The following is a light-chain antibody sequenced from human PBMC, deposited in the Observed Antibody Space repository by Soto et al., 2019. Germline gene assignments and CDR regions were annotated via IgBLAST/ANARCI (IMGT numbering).Light chain of an antibody. Sequence: QSALTQPASVSGSPGQSITISCTGTSSDVGGYNYVSWYQQHPGKAPKLMIYDVSNRPSGVSNRFSGSKSGNTASLTISGLQAEDEADYYCSSSTSSSTLPWVFGGGTKVTVL. CDR2: DVS. V-gene: IGLV2-14*01. J-gene: IGLJ3*02. CDR3: SSSTSSSTLPWV. CDR1: SSDVGGYNY.